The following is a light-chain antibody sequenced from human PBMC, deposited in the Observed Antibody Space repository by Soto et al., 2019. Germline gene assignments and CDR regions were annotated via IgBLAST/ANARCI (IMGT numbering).Light chain of an antibody. CDR3: QHRSNWLA. CDR2: GAS. CDR1: HSVSTN. V-gene: IGKV3-15*01. Sequence: EIVMTQSPATLSVSPGERATLSCRASHSVSTNVAWYQQKPGQAPRLLIHGASTRATGISARFSGSGSGTEFTLSISSLQSEDFAVYYCQHRSNWLAFGGGTKVEIK. J-gene: IGKJ4*01.